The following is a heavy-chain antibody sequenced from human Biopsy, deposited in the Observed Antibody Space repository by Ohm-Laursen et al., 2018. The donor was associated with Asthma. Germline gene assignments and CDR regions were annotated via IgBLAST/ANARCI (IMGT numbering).Heavy chain of an antibody. CDR2: VFWSGST. CDR3: ARVVSYGDIYFGIDV. J-gene: IGHJ6*02. D-gene: IGHD4-17*01. CDR1: GAYIGTPDYH. V-gene: IGHV4-30-4*01. Sequence: TLSFTYTVSGAYIGTPDYHWSWIRQSPGKGLEWIGFVFWSGSTHYSRSLERRVSISIDTATNEFSMKLWSVTPADTAVYFCARVVSYGDIYFGIDVWGPGNTVVVS.